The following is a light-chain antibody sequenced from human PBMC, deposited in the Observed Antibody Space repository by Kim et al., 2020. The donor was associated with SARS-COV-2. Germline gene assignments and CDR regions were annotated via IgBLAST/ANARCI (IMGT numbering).Light chain of an antibody. CDR3: QQYNSWPPLT. CDR2: GAS. Sequence: SPGERATLSCRASQSVSSNLAWYQQKPGQAPRLLIYGASTRATGISARFSGSGSGTEFTLTISSLQSEDFAVYYCQQYNSWPPLTFGGGTKVDIK. J-gene: IGKJ4*01. V-gene: IGKV3-15*01. CDR1: QSVSSN.